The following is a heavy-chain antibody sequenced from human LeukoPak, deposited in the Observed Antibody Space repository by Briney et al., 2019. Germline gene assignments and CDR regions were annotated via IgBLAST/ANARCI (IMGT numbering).Heavy chain of an antibody. Sequence: GGSLRLSCAASGFTFRSYWMHWVRQAPGKGLEWVSRVIRDGSFTNYADSVKGRFTISRDNAKNSLYLQMNSLRAEDTAVYYCARDMVRGVLDYWGQGTLVTVSS. CDR3: ARDMVRGVLDY. V-gene: IGHV3-74*01. CDR2: VIRDGSFT. J-gene: IGHJ4*02. D-gene: IGHD3-10*01. CDR1: GFTFRSYW.